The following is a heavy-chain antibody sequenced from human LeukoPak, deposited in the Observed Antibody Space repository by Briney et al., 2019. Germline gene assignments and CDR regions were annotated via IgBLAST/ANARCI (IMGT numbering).Heavy chain of an antibody. CDR3: ARTRGFGFYSSGWGNWFDP. CDR2: INTNTGNP. Sequence: ASVKVSCQASGCTFTSYAMNWVRQAPGQGLEWMGWINTNTGNPTYAQCFTGRFVFSLDTSVSTAYLQISSLKAEDTAVYYCARTRGFGFYSSGWGNWFDPWGQGTLVTVSS. CDR1: GCTFTSYA. J-gene: IGHJ5*02. V-gene: IGHV7-4-1*02. D-gene: IGHD6-19*01.